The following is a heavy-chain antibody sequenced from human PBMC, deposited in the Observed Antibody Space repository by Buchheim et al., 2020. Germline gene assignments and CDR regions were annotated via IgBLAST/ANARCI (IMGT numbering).Heavy chain of an antibody. CDR2: ISLSGST. CDR3: AGPSMVRGVSTLFDY. D-gene: IGHD3-10*01. CDR1: GGSISGSY. Sequence: QVQVQESGPGLMKPSETLSLTCTVSGGSISGSYWSWVRQPPGKGLEWIGDISLSGSTNYNPSLSGRVTVSVDTSKNQFSLNLRSVTAADTAVYYCAGPSMVRGVSTLFDYWGQGAL. J-gene: IGHJ4*02. V-gene: IGHV4-59*13.